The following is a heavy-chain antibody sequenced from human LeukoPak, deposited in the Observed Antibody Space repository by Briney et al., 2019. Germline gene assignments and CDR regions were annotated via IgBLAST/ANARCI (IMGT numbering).Heavy chain of an antibody. Sequence: PSETLSLTCAVYGGSFSGYYWSWIRQPPGKGLEGIGEINHSGSTNYNPSLKSRVTISVDTSKNQFPLKLSSVPAADTAVYYCARLGTYYYYMDVWGKGTTVTISS. V-gene: IGHV4-34*01. CDR3: ARLGTYYYYMDV. CDR1: GGSFSGYY. CDR2: INHSGST. J-gene: IGHJ6*03.